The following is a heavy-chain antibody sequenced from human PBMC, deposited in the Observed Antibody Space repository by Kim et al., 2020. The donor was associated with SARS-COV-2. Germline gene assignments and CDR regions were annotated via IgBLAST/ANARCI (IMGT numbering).Heavy chain of an antibody. CDR2: IDTNTGNP. D-gene: IGHD6-13*01. Sequence: ASVKVSCKASGYTFTYYAMSWVRQAPGQGLEWMGWIDTNTGNPTYAQGFTGRFVFSLDTSLSTAYLEISSLKAEDTAVYYCARHLARSIEAAGSWGQGTLVTISS. J-gene: IGHJ5*02. V-gene: IGHV7-4-1*02. CDR1: GYTFTYYA. CDR3: ARHLARSIEAAGS.